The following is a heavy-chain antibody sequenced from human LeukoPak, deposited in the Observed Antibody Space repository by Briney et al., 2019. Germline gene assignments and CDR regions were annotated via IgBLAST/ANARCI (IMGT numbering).Heavy chain of an antibody. CDR3: ARDDLYCSSTSCYNYYYYGMDV. J-gene: IGHJ6*02. V-gene: IGHV4-39*07. CDR1: GGSISGSSYY. Sequence: SETLSLTCTVSGGSISGSSYYWGWIRQPPGKGLEWIGSIYYSGSTYHNPSLKSRVTISVDTSKNQFSLRLSSVTAADTAVYYCARDDLYCSSTSCYNYYYYGMDVWGQGTLVTVSS. CDR2: IYYSGST. D-gene: IGHD2-2*02.